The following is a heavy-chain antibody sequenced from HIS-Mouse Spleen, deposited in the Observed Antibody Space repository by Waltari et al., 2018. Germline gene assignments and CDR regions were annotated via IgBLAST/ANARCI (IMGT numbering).Heavy chain of an antibody. V-gene: IGHV2-70*15. CDR3: ARIAEGYTSGWYAFDY. D-gene: IGHD6-19*01. Sequence: QFTLRVSRPSLVKPTPPLTLTCTFSGFPFSTSGLRVSCIRHPPGKALEWLARIDWDDDKDYSTSLKTRLTISRDTSKNQVVLTMTNMDPLDTATYYCARIAEGYTSGWYAFDYWGQGTLVTVSS. J-gene: IGHJ4*02. CDR1: GFPFSTSGLR. CDR2: IDWDDDK.